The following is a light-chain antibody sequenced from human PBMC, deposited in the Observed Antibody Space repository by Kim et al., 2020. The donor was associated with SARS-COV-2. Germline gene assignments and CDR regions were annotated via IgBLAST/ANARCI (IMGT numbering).Light chain of an antibody. CDR1: SSDSGLYNY. CDR3: SSYTISNTLVV. Sequence: QSITISCTGTSSDSGLYNYVSWYQHRPGKAPQLMIYGVTNRPSGVSNRFSGSKSGNTASLTISGLQAEDEADYYCSSYTISNTLVVFGGGTQLTVL. V-gene: IGLV2-14*03. CDR2: GVT. J-gene: IGLJ3*02.